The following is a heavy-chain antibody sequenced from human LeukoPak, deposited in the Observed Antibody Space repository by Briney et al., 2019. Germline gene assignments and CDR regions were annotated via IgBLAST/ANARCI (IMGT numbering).Heavy chain of an antibody. J-gene: IGHJ6*03. V-gene: IGHV1-46*01. CDR2: INPSGGST. CDR1: GYTFTSYY. Sequence: ASVKVSCKASGYTFTSYYMHWVRQAPGQGLEWMGIINPSGGSTSYAQKFQGRVTMTRDMSMSTVYMELSSLRSEDTAVYYCARGNYDFWSGSPYYYMDVWGKGTTVTVSS. D-gene: IGHD3-3*01. CDR3: ARGNYDFWSGSPYYYMDV.